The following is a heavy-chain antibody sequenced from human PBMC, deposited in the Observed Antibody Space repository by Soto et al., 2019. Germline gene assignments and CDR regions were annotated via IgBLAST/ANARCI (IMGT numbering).Heavy chain of an antibody. J-gene: IGHJ5*02. CDR2: IIPIFGTA. V-gene: IGHV1-69*13. D-gene: IGHD3-9*01. CDR3: ARGDYDILTGYYIA. CDR1: GGTFSSYA. Sequence: SVKVSCKASGGTFSSYAISWVRQAPGQGLEWMGGIIPIFGTANYAQKFQGRVTITADESTSTAYMELSSLRSEDTAVYYCARGDYDILTGYYIAWGQGTLVTVSS.